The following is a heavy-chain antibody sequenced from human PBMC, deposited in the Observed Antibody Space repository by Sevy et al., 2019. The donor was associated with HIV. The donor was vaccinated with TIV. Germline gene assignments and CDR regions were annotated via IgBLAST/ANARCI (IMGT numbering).Heavy chain of an antibody. CDR3: AKEGKNIRSWFDP. CDR2: ISGYNGYT. J-gene: IGHJ5*02. V-gene: IGHV1-18*01. Sequence: ASVKVSCKASGYSFTNYGIGWVRQAPGQGLEWMGWISGYNGYTNYAQNLQGRVTMTTDTSTGTAYSELRSLRSDDTAIYYCAKEGKNIRSWFDPWGQGTRVTVSS. CDR1: GYSFTNYG. D-gene: IGHD3-3*02.